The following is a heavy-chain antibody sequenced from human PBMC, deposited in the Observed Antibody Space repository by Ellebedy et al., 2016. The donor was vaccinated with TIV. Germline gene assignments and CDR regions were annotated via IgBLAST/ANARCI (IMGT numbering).Heavy chain of an antibody. D-gene: IGHD3-3*01. V-gene: IGHV4-30-4*01. Sequence: SETLSLXCTVSGDSINSGDYYWSWIRQPPGKGLEWIGYIYYTGTTYYNPSLKGRITISVDTSKNHFSLRLRSVTAADTALYFCARETDFWSDSSYFDSWGQGTLVTVSS. CDR1: GDSINSGDYY. J-gene: IGHJ4*02. CDR3: ARETDFWSDSSYFDS. CDR2: IYYTGTT.